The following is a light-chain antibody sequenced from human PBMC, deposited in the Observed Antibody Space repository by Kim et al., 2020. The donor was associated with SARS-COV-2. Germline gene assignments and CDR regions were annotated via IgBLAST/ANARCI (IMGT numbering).Light chain of an antibody. V-gene: IGLV2-14*03. J-gene: IGLJ1*01. Sequence: GQSITISCTRTSSDVGGYNYVSWYKQHPGKAPKVMIYDVSNRPSGVSNRFSGSKSGNTASLTISGLQAEDEADYYCSAYTSSSTYVFGTGTKVTVL. CDR2: DVS. CDR3: SAYTSSSTYV. CDR1: SSDVGGYNY.